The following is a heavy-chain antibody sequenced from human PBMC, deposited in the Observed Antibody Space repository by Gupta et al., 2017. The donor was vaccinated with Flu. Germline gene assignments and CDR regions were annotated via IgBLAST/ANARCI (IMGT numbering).Heavy chain of an antibody. CDR1: GFSFSNYW. V-gene: IGHV3-7*04. Sequence: EVQLVESGGDLVQPGGSLRLSCAASGFSFSNYWLTWVRQAPGKGLEWVANINQDGSEIYYVDSVKGRFTIPRDNAKNSLYLQMNSLRADDTAVYYCARSLGYCSGGSCFPFDYWGQGTLVTVSS. D-gene: IGHD2-15*01. CDR2: INQDGSEI. CDR3: ARSLGYCSGGSCFPFDY. J-gene: IGHJ4*02.